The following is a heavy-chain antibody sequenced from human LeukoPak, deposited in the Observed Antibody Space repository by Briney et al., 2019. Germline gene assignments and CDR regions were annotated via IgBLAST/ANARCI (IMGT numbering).Heavy chain of an antibody. CDR1: GYTLTGYY. CDR2: INPNSGGT. CDR3: ARGEWLRWPFMDV. V-gene: IGHV1-2*02. J-gene: IGHJ6*02. Sequence: ASVKVSCKASGYTLTGYYMHWVRQAPGQGLEWMGWINPNSGGTNYAQKFQGRVTMTRDTSISTAYMELSRLRSDDTAVYYCARGEWLRWPFMDVWGQGTTVTVSS. D-gene: IGHD5-12*01.